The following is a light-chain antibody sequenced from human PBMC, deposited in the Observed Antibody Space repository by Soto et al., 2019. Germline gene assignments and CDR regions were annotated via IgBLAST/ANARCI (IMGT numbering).Light chain of an antibody. CDR3: TSYAGSNIPVL. V-gene: IGLV2-8*01. Sequence: QSALTQPPSASGSPGQSVTISCTGTSSDVGGYNFVSWYQQHPGKAPKLMIYDVTERPSGVPDRFSGSNSGNTASLTVSGLQGEDEADYYCTSYAGSNIPVLFGGGTKLTV. CDR2: DVT. J-gene: IGLJ2*01. CDR1: SSDVGGYNF.